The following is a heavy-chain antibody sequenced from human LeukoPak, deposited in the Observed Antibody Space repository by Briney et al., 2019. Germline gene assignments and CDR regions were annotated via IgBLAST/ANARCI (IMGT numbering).Heavy chain of an antibody. CDR1: GFTFEDYG. CDR3: ARDLDLIYCSSTSCSLFDY. J-gene: IGHJ4*02. Sequence: GGSLRLSCAASGFTFEDYGMSWVRQAPGKGLEWVSGISWNGGSIGYIDSVKGRFTISRDDAKNSLYLQTNSLRAEDTALYYCARDLDLIYCSSTSCSLFDYWGQGTLVTVSS. V-gene: IGHV3-20*04. CDR2: ISWNGGSI. D-gene: IGHD2-2*01.